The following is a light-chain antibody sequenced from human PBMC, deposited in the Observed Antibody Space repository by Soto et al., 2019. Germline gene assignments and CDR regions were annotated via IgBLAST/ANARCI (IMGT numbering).Light chain of an antibody. CDR1: QSISNH. V-gene: IGKV1-39*01. CDR3: QQSYSTQWT. J-gene: IGKJ1*01. Sequence: DVRMPQSTSSLSASVEDRFIITCAASQSISNHLNWYQQKPGKAPKLLIFAASSLQSGVPSRFSGSRSGPDFTLTISSLQPEDFATYYCQQSYSTQWTFGQGTKVDIK. CDR2: AAS.